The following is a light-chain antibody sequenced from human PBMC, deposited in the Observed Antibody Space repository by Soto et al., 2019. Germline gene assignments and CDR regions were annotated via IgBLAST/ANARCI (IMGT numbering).Light chain of an antibody. CDR2: RND. CDR1: SSNIGSNY. J-gene: IGLJ3*02. V-gene: IGLV1-47*01. CDR3: SAWDDSLSGPV. Sequence: QSVLTQPPSASGTPGQRVTISCSGSSSNIGSNYVYWYRQLPGTAPNVLIYRNDERPSGVTDRFSGSKSGSSASLAISGLRSEDEADYDCSAWDDSLSGPVFGRGTKLTVL.